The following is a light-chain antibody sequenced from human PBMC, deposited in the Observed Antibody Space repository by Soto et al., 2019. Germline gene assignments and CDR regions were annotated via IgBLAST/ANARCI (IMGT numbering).Light chain of an antibody. CDR2: DVS. Sequence: QSALTQPRSVSGSPGQSVTISCTGTSSDVGGYNYFSWYQQHPGKTPKLRIYDVSKRPSGVPDRFSGSKSGNTASLTISWLQAEDEADYYCCSYAGSYSYVFGTGTKLTVL. CDR3: CSYAGSYSYV. CDR1: SSDVGGYNY. V-gene: IGLV2-11*01. J-gene: IGLJ1*01.